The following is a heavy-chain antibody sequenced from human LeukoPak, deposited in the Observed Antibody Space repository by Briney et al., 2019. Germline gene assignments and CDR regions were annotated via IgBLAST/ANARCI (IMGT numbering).Heavy chain of an antibody. CDR3: AALSGYNWNYVSFDY. CDR2: ISQRGSP. Sequence: PSETLSLTCTVSGGSISSGGYYWSWIRQHPGKGLEWIGEISQRGSPNYNPSLKSRVTISINTSKKQCSVELSSVTAADTAVYYCAALSGYNWNYVSFDYWGQGTLVTVSS. CDR1: GGSISSGGYY. D-gene: IGHD1-7*01. J-gene: IGHJ4*02. V-gene: IGHV4-31*03.